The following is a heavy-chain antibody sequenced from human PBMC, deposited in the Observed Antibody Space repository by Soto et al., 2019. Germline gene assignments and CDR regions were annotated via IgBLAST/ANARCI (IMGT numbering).Heavy chain of an antibody. CDR3: ASWGTDTRGYYYGMDV. Sequence: KTSETLSLTCAVSGGSISSSNWWSWVRQPPGKGLEWIGEIYHSGSTNYNPSLKSRVTISVDKSKNQFSLKLSSVTAADTAVYYCASWGTDTRGYYYGMDVWGQGTTVTVSS. V-gene: IGHV4-4*02. CDR2: IYHSGST. D-gene: IGHD1-7*01. CDR1: GGSISSSNW. J-gene: IGHJ6*02.